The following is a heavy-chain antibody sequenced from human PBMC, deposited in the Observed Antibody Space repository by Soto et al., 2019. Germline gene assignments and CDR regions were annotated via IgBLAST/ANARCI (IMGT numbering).Heavy chain of an antibody. D-gene: IGHD5-18*01. CDR3: ARGSLVDTAMNWFDP. V-gene: IGHV3-30-3*01. J-gene: IGHJ5*02. Sequence: QVQLVESGGGVVQPGRSLRLSCAASGFTFSSYAMHWVRQAPGKGLGWVAVISYDGSNKNYADSLKGRFTISRDNSKNTLYLQMNSLRAEDTAVYYCARGSLVDTAMNWFDPWGQGTLVTVSS. CDR1: GFTFSSYA. CDR2: ISYDGSNK.